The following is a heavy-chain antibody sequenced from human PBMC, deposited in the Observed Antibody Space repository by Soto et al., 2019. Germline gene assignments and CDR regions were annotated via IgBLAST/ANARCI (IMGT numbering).Heavy chain of an antibody. CDR2: IYHSGTT. Sequence: PSETLSLTCAVSSFSISSGYYWGWVRQPPGKGLEWIGSIYHSGTTNYSPSLKSRVTISIDTSKNQFSLTLRSVTAADAAVYYCASCVSTASHNWFDPWGQGTLVTVSS. CDR3: ASCVSTASHNWFDP. D-gene: IGHD2-2*01. V-gene: IGHV4-38-2*01. CDR1: SFSISSGYY. J-gene: IGHJ5*02.